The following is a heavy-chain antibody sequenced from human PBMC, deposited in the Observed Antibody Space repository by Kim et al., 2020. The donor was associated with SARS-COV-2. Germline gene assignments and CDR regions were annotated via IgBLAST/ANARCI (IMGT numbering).Heavy chain of an antibody. J-gene: IGHJ3*02. CDR1: GFTFGDYA. V-gene: IGHV3-9*01. Sequence: GGSLRLSWAASGFTFGDYAMHWVRQAPGKGLEWVSCISWNSGSIGYADSVKGRFTISRDNAKNSLYLQMNSLRAEDTALYYCAKDTGAQSGAFDIWGQGTMVTVSS. CDR3: AKDTGAQSGAFDI. CDR2: ISWNSGSI. D-gene: IGHD1-26*01.